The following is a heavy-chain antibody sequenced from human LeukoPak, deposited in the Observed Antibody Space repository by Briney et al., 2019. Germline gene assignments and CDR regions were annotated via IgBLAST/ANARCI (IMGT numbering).Heavy chain of an antibody. CDR2: TYYRSKWYN. J-gene: IGHJ5*02. D-gene: IGHD5-24*01. CDR1: GDSVSSNSAA. V-gene: IGHV6-1*01. Sequence: SQTLSLTCAISGDSVSSNSAAWNWIRQSPSRGLEWLGRTYYRSKWYNDYAVSVKSRITINPDTSKNQFSLQLYSVTPEDTAVYYCARVIWLHVESWFDPWGQGTLVTVSS. CDR3: ARVIWLHVESWFDP.